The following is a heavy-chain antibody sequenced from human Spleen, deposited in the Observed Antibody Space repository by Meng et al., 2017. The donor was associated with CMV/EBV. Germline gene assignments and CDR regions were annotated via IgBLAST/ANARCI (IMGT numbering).Heavy chain of an antibody. CDR3: ARELRDGYTWGFFDC. CDR2: ISGPSTTI. D-gene: IGHD5-24*01. Sequence: ESLKISCAASGFSFSPYSMNWVRQAPGKGLEWISYISGPSTTIYYADSVKGRFTISRDNSKNTLYLQMNSLRIEDTAVYYCARELRDGYTWGFFDCWGQGTLVTVSS. J-gene: IGHJ4*02. CDR1: GFSFSPYS. V-gene: IGHV3-48*01.